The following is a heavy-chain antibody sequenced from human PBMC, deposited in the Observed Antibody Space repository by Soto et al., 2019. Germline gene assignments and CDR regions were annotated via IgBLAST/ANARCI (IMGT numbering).Heavy chain of an antibody. J-gene: IGHJ6*02. Sequence: EVQLVESGGGLVQPGGSLRLSCAASGFTFSNYWMYWVRQAPGKGLVWVSRVNNDGTDTTHADSVKGRFTISRDNAENTLYLQMNSLRAEDTAVYYCARGGLQHALDVWGQGATVTVSS. CDR3: ARGGLQHALDV. CDR1: GFTFSNYW. V-gene: IGHV3-74*03. CDR2: VNNDGTDT. D-gene: IGHD6-13*01.